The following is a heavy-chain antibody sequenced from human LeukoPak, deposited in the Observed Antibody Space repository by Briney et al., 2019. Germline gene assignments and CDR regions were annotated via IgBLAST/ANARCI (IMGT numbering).Heavy chain of an antibody. CDR2: IHYSGST. Sequence: PSETLSLTCTVSGDSISSSSYYWGWIRQPPGKGLEWIGSIHYSGSTYYNPSLKSRATISVDTSKNQFSLKLRSVTAADTAVYYCARDWYYYDSSGYYPYFDYWGQGTLVAVSS. CDR1: GDSISSSSYY. CDR3: ARDWYYYDSSGYYPYFDY. J-gene: IGHJ4*02. V-gene: IGHV4-39*07. D-gene: IGHD3-22*01.